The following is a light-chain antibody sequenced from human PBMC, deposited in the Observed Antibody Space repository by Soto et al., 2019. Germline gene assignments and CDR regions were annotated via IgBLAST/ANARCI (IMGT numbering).Light chain of an antibody. CDR3: QPANCFPLT. J-gene: IGKJ4*01. CDR1: PGISSW. CDR2: AAS. V-gene: IGKV1-12*01. Sequence: DLQMTQSPSSVSSSVGDRVTITCRASPGISSWLDWYQQKPGKAPKLLIYAASSLQSGVTSRFSGSGSGTGFTLTISSLQPEDFATYYCQPANCFPLTFGGGTKVEIK.